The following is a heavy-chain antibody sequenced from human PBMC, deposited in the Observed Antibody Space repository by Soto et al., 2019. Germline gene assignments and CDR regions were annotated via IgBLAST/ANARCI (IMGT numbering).Heavy chain of an antibody. J-gene: IGHJ6*03. V-gene: IGHV1-8*01. CDR1: GYTFTSYD. D-gene: IGHD2-2*01. CDR3: ARRADIVVGPAAIVPRYYYMDV. Sequence: QVQLVQSGAEVKKPGASVKVSCKASGYTFTSYDINWVRQATGQGLEWMGWMNPNSGNTGYAQKFQGGVTRTRNTPIRTAYMEVSSLRSEDTAVYYWARRADIVVGPAAIVPRYYYMDVWGKGTTVTVSS. CDR2: MNPNSGNT.